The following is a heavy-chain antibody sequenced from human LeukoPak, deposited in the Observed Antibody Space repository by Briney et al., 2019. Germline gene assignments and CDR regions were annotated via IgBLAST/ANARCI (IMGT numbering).Heavy chain of an antibody. J-gene: IGHJ6*02. CDR1: GCTFTSYD. CDR3: ARGSSDYYDNLDV. V-gene: IGHV1-8*01. CDR2: MNPNSGNT. Sequence: EASVKVSCRASGCTFTSYDINWVRQATGQGLEWMGWMNPNSGNTGYAQKFQGRVTMTRNTSISTAYMELSSLRSEDTAVYYCARGSSDYYDNLDVWGQGTTVTVSS. D-gene: IGHD3-22*01.